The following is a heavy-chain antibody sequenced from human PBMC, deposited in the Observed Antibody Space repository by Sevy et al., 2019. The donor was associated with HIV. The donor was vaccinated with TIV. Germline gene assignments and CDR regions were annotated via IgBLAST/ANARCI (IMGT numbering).Heavy chain of an antibody. D-gene: IGHD3-16*02. CDR1: GFTFSSYW. V-gene: IGHV3-74*01. Sequence: GGSLRLSCAASGFTFSSYWMHWVRQAPGKGLVWVSRINSDGSSTSYADSVKGRFTISRDNAKNTLYLQMNSLRADDTAVYYCASFTFGGVIAFDYWGQGTLVTVSS. J-gene: IGHJ4*02. CDR2: INSDGSST. CDR3: ASFTFGGVIAFDY.